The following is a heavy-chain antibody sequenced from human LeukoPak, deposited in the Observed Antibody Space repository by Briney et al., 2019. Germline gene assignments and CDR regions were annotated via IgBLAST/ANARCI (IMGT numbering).Heavy chain of an antibody. CDR2: ISDSGTHI. V-gene: IGHV3-23*01. CDR1: GFTFSSYA. J-gene: IGHJ4*02. Sequence: GGSLRLSCAASGFTFSSYAMSWVRQAPGEGLEWVSSISDSGTHIYYADSVKGRFTISRDNSKNTVYLQMNSLRAEDTAVYYCAKDRDGYNPDYWGQGTLVSVYS. D-gene: IGHD5-24*01. CDR3: AKDRDGYNPDY.